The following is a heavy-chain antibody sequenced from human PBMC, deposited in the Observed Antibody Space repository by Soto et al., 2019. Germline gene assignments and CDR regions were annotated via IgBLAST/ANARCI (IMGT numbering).Heavy chain of an antibody. Sequence: SETLSLTCTVSGGSISSSSYYWGWIRQPPGKGLEWIGSIYYSGSTYYNPSLKSRVTISVDTSKNQFSLKLSSVTAADTAVYYCARHFPARIAGGPRSTVSYYYGMDVWGQGTTVTVSS. CDR1: GGSISSSSYY. CDR3: ARHFPARIAGGPRSTVSYYYGMDV. D-gene: IGHD4-4*01. CDR2: IYYSGST. V-gene: IGHV4-39*01. J-gene: IGHJ6*02.